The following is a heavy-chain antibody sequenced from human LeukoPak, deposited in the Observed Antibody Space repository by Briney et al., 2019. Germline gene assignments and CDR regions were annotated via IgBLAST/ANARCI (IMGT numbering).Heavy chain of an antibody. CDR3: AKGNTYYDLLTCFDF. Sequence: GGSLRLSCAASGFDFSSYGMSWVRQSPGKGLEWVSTFSASITSTYYADSVKGRFTISRDNSKNTLYLQMNSLRDEDTAVYYCAKGNTYYDLLTCFDFWGPGTLVTVSS. CDR2: FSASITST. V-gene: IGHV3-23*01. CDR1: GFDFSSYG. J-gene: IGHJ4*02. D-gene: IGHD3-9*01.